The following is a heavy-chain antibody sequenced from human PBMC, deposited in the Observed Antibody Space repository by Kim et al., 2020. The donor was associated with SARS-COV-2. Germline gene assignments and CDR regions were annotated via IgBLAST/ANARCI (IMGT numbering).Heavy chain of an antibody. CDR2: ISAYNGNT. CDR1: GYTFTSYG. D-gene: IGHD6-19*01. V-gene: IGHV1-18*04. J-gene: IGHJ4*02. CDR3: ARDLPDIAVAAKGGDY. Sequence: ASVKVSCKASGYTFTSYGISWVRQAPGQGLEWMGWISAYNGNTNYAQKLQGRVTMTTDTSTSTAYMELRSLRSDDTAVYYCARDLPDIAVAAKGGDYWGQGTLVTVSS.